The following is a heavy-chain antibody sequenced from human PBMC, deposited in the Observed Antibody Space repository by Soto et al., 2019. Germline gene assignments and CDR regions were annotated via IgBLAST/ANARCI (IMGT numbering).Heavy chain of an antibody. V-gene: IGHV3-74*01. D-gene: IGHD1-26*01. Sequence: EVQLVESGGGLVQPGGSLRLSCAASGFTFSSYWMHWVRQAPGKGLVWISRINTDGSSTSYVDSVQGRFTITSDNGKNTLFLQMNSLGGEVTAVYYCARRGSGVTRGLHYWGQGTLVTVSS. J-gene: IGHJ4*02. CDR1: GFTFSSYW. CDR2: INTDGSST. CDR3: ARRGSGVTRGLHY.